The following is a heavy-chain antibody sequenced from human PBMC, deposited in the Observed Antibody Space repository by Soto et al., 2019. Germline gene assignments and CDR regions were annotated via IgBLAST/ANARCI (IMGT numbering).Heavy chain of an antibody. D-gene: IGHD5-18*01. CDR3: AGAEYRYGYCLAY. J-gene: IGHJ4*02. V-gene: IGHV3-21*01. CDR2: ISSSGDDI. Sequence: EAQLVESGGGLVKPGGSLRLSCAGSGFTFSSDSMHWVRQAPGKGLEWVSSISSSGDDIHYADSVKGRFTISRDNANKLLYLQMNSLRAEDTAVYYCAGAEYRYGYCLAYWGQGTVVTVSS. CDR1: GFTFSSDS.